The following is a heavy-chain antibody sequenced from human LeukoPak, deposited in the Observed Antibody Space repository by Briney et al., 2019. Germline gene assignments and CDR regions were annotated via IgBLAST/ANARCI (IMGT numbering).Heavy chain of an antibody. D-gene: IGHD6-13*01. CDR1: GFTFSSYG. J-gene: IGHJ4*02. CDR2: ISYDGSNK. Sequence: GGSLRLSCAASGFTFSSYGMHWVRQAPGKGLEWVAVISYDGSNKYYADSVKGRFTISRDNSKNTLYLQMNSLRAEDTAVYYCAKPGIAAASEYYFDYWGQGTLVTVSS. V-gene: IGHV3-30*18. CDR3: AKPGIAAASEYYFDY.